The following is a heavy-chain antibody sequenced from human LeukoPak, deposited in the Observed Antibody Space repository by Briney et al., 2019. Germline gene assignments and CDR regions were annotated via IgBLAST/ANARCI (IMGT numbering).Heavy chain of an antibody. J-gene: IGHJ4*02. CDR3: AKDTLTRKGYDY. CDR1: GSTFSSYG. V-gene: IGHV3-30*02. Sequence: GGSLRLSCAASGSTFSSYGMHWVRQAPGKGLEWVAFIRYDGSNKYYADSVKGRFTISRDNSKNTLYLQMNSLRAEDTAVYYCAKDTLTRKGYDYWGQGTLVTVSS. CDR2: IRYDGSNK. D-gene: IGHD2-15*01.